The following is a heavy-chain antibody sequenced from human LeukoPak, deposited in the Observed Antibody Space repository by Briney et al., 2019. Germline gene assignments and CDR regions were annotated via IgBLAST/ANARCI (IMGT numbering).Heavy chain of an antibody. CDR1: GFTFSRSW. CDR3: ATDQSIAGPTTADY. Sequence: PRGSPRLSCATFGFTFSRSWMHWVRQAPGKGLVWVSRINTDGSNTIYADSVEGRFTISRDNAKSTLYLQMNSLRAEDTAVYFCATDQSIAGPTTADYWGQGTLVSVSS. J-gene: IGHJ4*01. D-gene: IGHD1-26*01. V-gene: IGHV3-74*01. CDR2: INTDGSNT.